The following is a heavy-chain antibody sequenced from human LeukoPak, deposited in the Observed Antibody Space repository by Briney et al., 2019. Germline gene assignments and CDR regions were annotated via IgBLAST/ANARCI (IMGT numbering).Heavy chain of an antibody. CDR3: ASPRIAARPYGQYNDAFDI. CDR1: GFTFSSFA. J-gene: IGHJ3*02. D-gene: IGHD6-6*01. V-gene: IGHV3-23*01. CDR2: ISSTAATT. Sequence: GGSLRLSCAASGFTFSSFAMSWVRQAPGQGLEWVSSISSTAATTYYADSVRGRFTISRDNAMNTLYLQLSSLRVEDTAVYYCASPRIAARPYGQYNDAFDIWGQGTMVTVSS.